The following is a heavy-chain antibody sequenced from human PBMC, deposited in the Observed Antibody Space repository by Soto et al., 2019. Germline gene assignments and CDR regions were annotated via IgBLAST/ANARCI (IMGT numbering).Heavy chain of an antibody. CDR2: ITNNGGST. CDR1: GFTFSSYG. CDR3: ARAEGALVYYGMDV. Sequence: EVQLVESGEGLVQPGGSLRLSCAASGFTFSSYGMYWVRQAPGKGLEYVSAITNNGGSTYYADSVKGRFTISRDNSRNTLYLQMGSLRDGDMAVYYCARAEGALVYYGMDVWGQGTTVTVSS. J-gene: IGHJ6*02. D-gene: IGHD3-16*01. V-gene: IGHV3-64*02.